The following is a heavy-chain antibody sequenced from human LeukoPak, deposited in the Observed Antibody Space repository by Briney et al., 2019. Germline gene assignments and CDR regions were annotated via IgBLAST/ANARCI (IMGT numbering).Heavy chain of an antibody. J-gene: IGHJ4*02. CDR3: AHREWFYGSFDY. CDR1: AFSLTTNGVG. Sequence: ESGPTLVKPTQTLTLTCTFSAFSLTTNGVGVGWIRQSPGEALEWLALIYWDGDKHYNPSLKSRLTITKDTSKNQVVLTMTNMDPVDTGTYYCAHREWFYGSFDYWGQGTLVTVSS. D-gene: IGHD3-3*01. CDR2: IYWDGDK. V-gene: IGHV2-5*02.